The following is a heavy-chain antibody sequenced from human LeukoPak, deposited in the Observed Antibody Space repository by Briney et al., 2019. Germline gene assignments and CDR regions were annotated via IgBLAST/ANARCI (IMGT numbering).Heavy chain of an antibody. V-gene: IGHV1-46*01. CDR1: GYTFTSYY. J-gene: IGHJ5*02. Sequence: ASVKVSCKASGYTFTSYYMHWVRQAPGQGLEWMGIINPSGGSTSYAQKFQGRVTMTRDMPTSTVYMELSSLRSEDTAVYYCARDGPYYCSGGSCYPPGWFDPWGQGTLVTVSS. CDR3: ARDGPYYCSGGSCYPPGWFDP. D-gene: IGHD2-15*01. CDR2: INPSGGST.